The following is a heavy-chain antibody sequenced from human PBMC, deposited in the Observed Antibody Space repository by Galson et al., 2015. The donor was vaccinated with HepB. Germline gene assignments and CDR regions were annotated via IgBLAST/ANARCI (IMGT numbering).Heavy chain of an antibody. CDR3: ARGPFRYDYVWGRSETEFHY. J-gene: IGHJ4*02. D-gene: IGHD3-16*01. Sequence: PVKVSCKASGFTFRSYNIYWVRQATGQGLEWMGWMNPHSGDTVYAETFQGRITMTRNTSINTAYMELSSLTSDDTAVYYCARGPFRYDYVWGRSETEFHYWGQGTLVTVSS. CDR2: MNPHSGDT. V-gene: IGHV1-8*01. CDR1: GFTFRSYN.